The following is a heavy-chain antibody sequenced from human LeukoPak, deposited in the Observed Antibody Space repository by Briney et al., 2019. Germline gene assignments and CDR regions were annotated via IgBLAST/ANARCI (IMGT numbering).Heavy chain of an antibody. J-gene: IGHJ4*02. Sequence: PGGSLRLSCAASGFTFSTYSMNWVRQAPGKGLEWVAVISYDGSNKYYADSVKGRFTISRDNSKNTLYLQMNSLRAEDTAVYYCARASTVTMAKSGFDYWGQGTLVTVSS. CDR1: GFTFSTYS. V-gene: IGHV3-30*03. CDR3: ARASTVTMAKSGFDY. CDR2: ISYDGSNK. D-gene: IGHD4-11*01.